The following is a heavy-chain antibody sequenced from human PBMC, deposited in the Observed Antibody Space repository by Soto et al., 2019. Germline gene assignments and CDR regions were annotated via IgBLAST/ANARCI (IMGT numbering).Heavy chain of an antibody. CDR2: IYYSGRT. J-gene: IGHJ4*02. V-gene: IGHV4-31*03. Sequence: SETLSLTCTVSGGSISSGGYFWSWIRQHPGKGLEWIGFIYYSGRTYYNPSLKSRMTISVDTSKNHISLNLSSVTAADTAMYYCARAPNSSPTHSPLKNYYFDYWGQGTLV. CDR3: ARAPNSSPTHSPLKNYYFDY. D-gene: IGHD6-13*01. CDR1: GGSISSGGYF.